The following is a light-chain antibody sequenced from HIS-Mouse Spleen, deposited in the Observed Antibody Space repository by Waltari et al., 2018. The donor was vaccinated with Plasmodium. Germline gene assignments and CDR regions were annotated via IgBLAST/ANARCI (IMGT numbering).Light chain of an antibody. Sequence: DIQMPQSPSTLSASVGDRVTITCRASHSISSWLAWYQQKPGKAPKLLIYKASSLESGVPSRFSGSGSGTEFTLTISSLQPDDFATYYCQQYNSYSWTFGQGTKVEIK. J-gene: IGKJ1*01. CDR2: KAS. CDR3: QQYNSYSWT. CDR1: HSISSW. V-gene: IGKV1-5*03.